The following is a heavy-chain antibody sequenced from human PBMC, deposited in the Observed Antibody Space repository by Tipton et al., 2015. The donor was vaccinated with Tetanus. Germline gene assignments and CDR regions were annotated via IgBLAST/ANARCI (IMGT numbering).Heavy chain of an antibody. CDR2: IQYNGIT. Sequence: TLSLTCAVSGGSISTNYWTWIRQSPGKGLEWIGYIQYNGITNYHPSLKSRVSISVDSSTSQFSLRLASVTAADTAVYYCACGSGYFDSSYHSPLDFWGRGTLVPVSS. CDR1: GGSISTNY. CDR3: ACGSGYFDSSYHSPLDF. J-gene: IGHJ4*02. V-gene: IGHV4-59*01. D-gene: IGHD3-22*01.